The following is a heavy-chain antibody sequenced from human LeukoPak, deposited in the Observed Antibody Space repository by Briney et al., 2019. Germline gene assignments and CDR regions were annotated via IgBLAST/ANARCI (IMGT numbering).Heavy chain of an antibody. CDR2: IIPIFGTA. CDR1: GGTFSSYA. Sequence: GASVKVSCKASGGTFSSYAISWVRQAPGQGLEWMGGIIPIFGTANYAQKFQGRVTITADESTSTAYMELSSLRSEDTAVYYCARSYHCSSTSCYRGDNWFDPWGQGTLVTVSS. J-gene: IGHJ5*02. D-gene: IGHD2-2*02. V-gene: IGHV1-69*13. CDR3: ARSYHCSSTSCYRGDNWFDP.